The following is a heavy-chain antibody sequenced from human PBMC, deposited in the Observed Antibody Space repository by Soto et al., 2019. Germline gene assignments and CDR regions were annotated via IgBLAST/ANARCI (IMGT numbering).Heavy chain of an antibody. CDR2: IWYDGSNK. CDR1: GFTFSSYG. J-gene: IGHJ6*02. D-gene: IGHD6-19*01. Sequence: GGSLRLSCAASGFTFSSYGMHWVRQAPGKGLEWVAVIWYDGSNKYYADSVKGRFTISRDNSKNTLYLQMNSLRAEDTAVYYCARDRGGWRDYYYYYGMDVGGQGTTVTVSS. CDR3: ARDRGGWRDYYYYYGMDV. V-gene: IGHV3-33*01.